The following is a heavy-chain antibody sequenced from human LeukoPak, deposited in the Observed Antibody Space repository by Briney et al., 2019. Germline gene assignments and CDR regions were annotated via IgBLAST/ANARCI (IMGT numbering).Heavy chain of an antibody. V-gene: IGHV4-4*07. CDR3: AREGYSSGWYRGDYYYYMDV. CDR1: GGSISSYY. CDR2: IYTSGST. Sequence: SGTLSLTCTVSGGSISSYYWSWIRQPAGKGLEWIGRIYTSGSTNYNPSLKSRVTMSVDTSKNQFSLKLSSVTAADTAVYYCAREGYSSGWYRGDYYYYMDVWGKGTTVTVSS. J-gene: IGHJ6*03. D-gene: IGHD6-19*01.